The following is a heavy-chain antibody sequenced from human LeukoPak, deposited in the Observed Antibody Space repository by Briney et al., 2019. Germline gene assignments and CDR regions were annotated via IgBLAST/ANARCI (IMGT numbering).Heavy chain of an antibody. CDR1: GFTFDDYA. Sequence: GGSLRLSCAASGFTFDDYAVAWVRQARGRGLEWVSAISWNSGGIGYADSVKGRFTISRDNAKNSLYLQMNSLRAEDTALYYCAKAGAIEVRGVQGWFDPWGQGTLVTASS. D-gene: IGHD3-10*01. J-gene: IGHJ5*02. V-gene: IGHV3-9*01. CDR2: ISWNSGGI. CDR3: AKAGAIEVRGVQGWFDP.